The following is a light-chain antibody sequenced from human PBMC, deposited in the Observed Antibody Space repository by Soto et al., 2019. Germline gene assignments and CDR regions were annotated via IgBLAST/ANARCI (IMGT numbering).Light chain of an antibody. CDR1: NSNVGNNT. J-gene: IGLJ3*02. CDR3: AAWDDGLNGWL. Sequence: QSVLTQPHSASGTPGQRVTISCSGSNSNVGNNTVNWYQQFPGTSPRLLIEANNQRPSGVPDRFSGSKSANSASLAISGLKSEDEADYYCAAWDDGLNGWLFGGGTKLTVL. V-gene: IGLV1-44*01. CDR2: ANN.